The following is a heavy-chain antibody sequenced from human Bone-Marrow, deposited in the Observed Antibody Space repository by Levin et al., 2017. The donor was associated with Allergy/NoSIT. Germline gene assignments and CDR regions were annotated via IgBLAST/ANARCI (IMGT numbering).Heavy chain of an antibody. CDR1: GGPVTSGTYF. CDR3: AAAGRLTTSNAAAAFEI. Sequence: SETLSLTCTVSGGPVTSGTYFWSWIRQPAGKGLEWIGRIYNTGNTNYNPSLKSRVTISTDTPKNQFSLKLTSVTAADSPVYYCAAAGRLTTSNAAAAFEIWGQGTMVTISS. CDR2: IYNTGNT. V-gene: IGHV4-61*02. J-gene: IGHJ3*02. D-gene: IGHD6-25*01.